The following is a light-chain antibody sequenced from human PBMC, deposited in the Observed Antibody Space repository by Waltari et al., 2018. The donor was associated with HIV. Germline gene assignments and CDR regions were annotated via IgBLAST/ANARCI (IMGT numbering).Light chain of an antibody. J-gene: IGLJ3*02. CDR3: AAWDDSLNGLV. CDR2: SNY. Sequence: QSVLTQPPSASGTPGQRVTISCSGSSSNIGSNTVNWYQQLPGTAPKLLIYSNYRRPSGVPDRVSGSKSGSSASLAISGLQSGDEADYYCAAWDDSLNGLVFGGGTKLTVL. V-gene: IGLV1-44*01. CDR1: SSNIGSNT.